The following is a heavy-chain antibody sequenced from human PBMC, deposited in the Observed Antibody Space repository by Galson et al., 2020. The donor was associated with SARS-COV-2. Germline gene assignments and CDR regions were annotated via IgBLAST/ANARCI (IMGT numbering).Heavy chain of an antibody. CDR1: GYSVSTTNY. D-gene: IGHD3-22*01. CDR2: VYPSGTT. J-gene: IGHJ2*01. V-gene: IGHV4-38-2*02. Sequence: SETLSLTCTDSGYSVSTTNYWGWVRQPPGRGLEWIGSVYPSGTTYYNPSLKSRVTISVDTSKNQFSLRLDSVTAADTALYYCARQGVNMIVLVTVPGWYFDLWGRGTLVTVSS. CDR3: ARQGVNMIVLVTVPGWYFDL.